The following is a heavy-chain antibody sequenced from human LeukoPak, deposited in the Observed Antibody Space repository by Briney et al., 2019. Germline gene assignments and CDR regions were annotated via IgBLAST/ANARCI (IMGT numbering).Heavy chain of an antibody. CDR3: ARVIFGVIIPPRYYFEY. D-gene: IGHD3-3*01. Sequence: PSETLSLTCTVSGGSISSSSYYWGWIRQPPGKGLQWIGSISYSGSTYYNPSLKSRVTISVDTSKSQFSLILSSVTAADTALYYCARVIFGVIIPPRYYFEYWGQGTLVTVSS. CDR2: ISYSGST. CDR1: GGSISSSSYY. J-gene: IGHJ4*02. V-gene: IGHV4-39*07.